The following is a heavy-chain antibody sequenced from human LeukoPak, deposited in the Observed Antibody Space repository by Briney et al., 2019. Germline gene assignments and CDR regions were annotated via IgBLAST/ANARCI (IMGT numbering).Heavy chain of an antibody. V-gene: IGHV4-4*07. D-gene: IGHD4-23*01. Sequence: SETLSLTCTVSGGSISSYYWSWIRQPAGKGLEWIGRIYTSGSTNYNPSLKSRVTMSVDTSKNQFSLKLSSVTAADTAVYYCARAGSRGNSEGRYYYYYMDVWGKGTTVTVSS. CDR2: IYTSGST. J-gene: IGHJ6*03. CDR1: GGSISSYY. CDR3: ARAGSRGNSEGRYYYYYMDV.